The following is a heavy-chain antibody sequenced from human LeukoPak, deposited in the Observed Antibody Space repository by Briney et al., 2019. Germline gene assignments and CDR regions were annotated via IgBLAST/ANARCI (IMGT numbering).Heavy chain of an antibody. Sequence: GGSLRLSFAASGLTLRSYWMSWVRQPPWKGLEWVANIKQDGSEKYYVDAVTGRFTISRDNAKNSLYLQMNSLRAEDTAVYYCARGEYQLPFDIWGQGTMVTVSS. CDR3: ARGEYQLPFDI. J-gene: IGHJ3*02. V-gene: IGHV3-7*04. CDR1: GLTLRSYW. D-gene: IGHD2-2*01. CDR2: IKQDGSEK.